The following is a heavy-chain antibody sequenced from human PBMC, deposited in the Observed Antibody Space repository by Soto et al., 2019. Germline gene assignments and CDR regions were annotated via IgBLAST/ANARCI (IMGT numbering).Heavy chain of an antibody. J-gene: IGHJ6*02. CDR3: ARAGSSSWTGYYYGMDV. D-gene: IGHD6-13*01. V-gene: IGHV6-1*01. Sequence: SPTLSLTCAISGDSVSSNSAAWNWIRQSPSRGLEWLGRTYYRSKWYNDYAVSVKSRITINPDTSKNQFSLQLNSVTPEDTAVYYCARAGSSSWTGYYYGMDVWGQGTTVTVSS. CDR2: TYYRSKWYN. CDR1: GDSVSSNSAA.